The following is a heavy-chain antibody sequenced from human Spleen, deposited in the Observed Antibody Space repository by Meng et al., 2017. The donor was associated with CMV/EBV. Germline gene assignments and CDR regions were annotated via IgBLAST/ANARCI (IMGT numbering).Heavy chain of an antibody. J-gene: IGHJ4*02. CDR3: AHSARYSSSGIFYVAFDF. CDR2: ISWNGDE. V-gene: IGHV2-5*01. CDR1: GFSLTTRGAS. D-gene: IGHD2/OR15-2a*01. Sequence: SGPTLVKPTQTLTLTCSFSGFSLTTRGASVGWIRQPPGKALEWLALISWNGDERYSPSLKNRVTITKDTSGKRVVLTMTNLDPADTGTYYCAHSARYSSSGIFYVAFDFWGQGTLVTVSS.